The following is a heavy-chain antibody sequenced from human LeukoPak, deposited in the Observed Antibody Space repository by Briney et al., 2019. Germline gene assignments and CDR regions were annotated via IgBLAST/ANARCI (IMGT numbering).Heavy chain of an antibody. CDR2: ISYDGRNK. Sequence: PGGSLRLSCAASGYTFGSYAMHWVRRAPGEGLEWVAFISYDGRNKYHADSVKGRFTISRDNSKNTLYLQMNSLRAEDTAVYYCARVRGVHYDIDVWGQGTTVTVSS. CDR1: GYTFGSYA. J-gene: IGHJ6*02. CDR3: ARVRGVHYDIDV. V-gene: IGHV3-30*04. D-gene: IGHD3-10*01.